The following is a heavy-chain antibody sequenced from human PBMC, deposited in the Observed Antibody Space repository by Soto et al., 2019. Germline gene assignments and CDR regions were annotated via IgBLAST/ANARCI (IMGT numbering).Heavy chain of an antibody. CDR2: IYYSGIT. J-gene: IGHJ4*01. CDR3: ARVHVIVVAGSAGHY. V-gene: IGHV4-39*01. CDR1: DVSISNSSYY. D-gene: IGHD6-19*01. Sequence: SLTCTVFDVSISNSSYYWGGIRRSPGKGLEWIGTIYYSGITYYNPSLKSRDTISVDTSKKQFSLKLTSVTAADTAVYYFARVHVIVVAGSAGHYLGQGNVATV.